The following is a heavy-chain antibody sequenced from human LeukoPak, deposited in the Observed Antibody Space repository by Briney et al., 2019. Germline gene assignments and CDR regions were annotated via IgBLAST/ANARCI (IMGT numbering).Heavy chain of an antibody. CDR3: ARAEGLRFLEWLLAKPYYYYYYMDV. CDR2: MNPNSGNT. D-gene: IGHD3-3*01. CDR1: GYTFTSYD. J-gene: IGHJ6*03. V-gene: IGHV1-8*02. Sequence: ASAKVSCKASGYTFTSYDINWVRQATGQGLEWMGWMNPNSGNTGYAQKFQGRVTMTRDTSTSTVYMELSSLRSEDTAVYYCARAEGLRFLEWLLAKPYYYYYYMDVWGKGTTVTVSS.